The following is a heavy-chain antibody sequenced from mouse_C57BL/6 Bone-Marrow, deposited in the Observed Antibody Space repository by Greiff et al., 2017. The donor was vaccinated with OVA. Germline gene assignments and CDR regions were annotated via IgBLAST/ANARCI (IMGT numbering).Heavy chain of an antibody. J-gene: IGHJ2*01. CDR3: ARGGPYSNHD. D-gene: IGHD2-5*01. V-gene: IGHV1-64*01. Sequence: QVQLQQPGAELVKPGASVKLSCKASGYTFTSYWMHWVKQRPGQGLEWIGMIHPNSGSTNYNEKFKSKATLTVDKSSSTAYTQHSSLTSEDAAVDYCARGGPYSNHDWGKGTTLTVSS. CDR2: IHPNSGST. CDR1: GYTFTSYW.